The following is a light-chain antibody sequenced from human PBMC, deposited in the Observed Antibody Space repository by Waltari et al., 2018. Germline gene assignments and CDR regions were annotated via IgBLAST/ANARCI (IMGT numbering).Light chain of an antibody. V-gene: IGKV3-11*01. J-gene: IGKJ1*01. CDR1: QSLSSY. CDR3: QHRANSWT. Sequence: EIVLTQSPATLSLSPWERATLSCRASQSLSSYLAWYQQKPGLPPRLLIYNASNRATGIPARFSGSGSGTDFTLTISSLEPEDFAVYFCQHRANSWTFGQGTKVEIK. CDR2: NAS.